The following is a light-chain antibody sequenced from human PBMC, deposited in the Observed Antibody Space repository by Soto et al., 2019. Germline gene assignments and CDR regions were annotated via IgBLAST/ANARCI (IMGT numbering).Light chain of an antibody. V-gene: IGKV1-12*01. CDR3: QQTSSFPRT. CDR1: QGLTSW. CDR2: AAS. Sequence: DIQMTQSPSSVSASVGDSLTITCRASQGLTSWVAWYQHKPGRAPKLLIYAASRLQSGVPSRFSGGGSGTDFTLTISSLQPEDFGTYYCQQTSSFPRTLGGGTKVEIK. J-gene: IGKJ4*01.